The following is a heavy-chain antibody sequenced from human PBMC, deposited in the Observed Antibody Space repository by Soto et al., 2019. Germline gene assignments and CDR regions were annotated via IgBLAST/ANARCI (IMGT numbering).Heavy chain of an antibody. CDR3: ARDRQKALVVVAATGGFDY. D-gene: IGHD2-15*01. Sequence: PGGSLRLSCAVSGFTFSSYSMHWVRQDPDMGLEWVAFISFAGNNKYYADSVKGRFTISRDNSNNMVYLEMNSLGPDDTAVYYCARDRQKALVVVAATGGFDYWGQGTPVTVSS. CDR1: GFTFSSYS. J-gene: IGHJ4*02. CDR2: ISFAGNNK. V-gene: IGHV3-30*04.